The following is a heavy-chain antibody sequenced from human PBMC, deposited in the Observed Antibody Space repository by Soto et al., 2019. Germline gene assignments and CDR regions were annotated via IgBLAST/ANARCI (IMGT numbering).Heavy chain of an antibody. Sequence: NPSETLSLTCAVYGGSFSGYYWSWIRQPPGKGLEWIGEINHSGNTNYNPSLKSRVTISVDTSKNQFSLKLSSVTAADTALYYCARGLRGWAAATKGNWFDPWGQGTLVTVSS. J-gene: IGHJ5*02. V-gene: IGHV4-34*01. CDR1: GGSFSGYY. D-gene: IGHD6-13*01. CDR2: INHSGNT. CDR3: ARGLRGWAAATKGNWFDP.